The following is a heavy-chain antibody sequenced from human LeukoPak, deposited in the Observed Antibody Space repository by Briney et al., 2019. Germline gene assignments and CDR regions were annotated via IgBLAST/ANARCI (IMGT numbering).Heavy chain of an antibody. CDR2: FDPEDGET. CDR1: GYTLTELS. V-gene: IGHV1-24*01. Sequence: ASVKVSCKVSGYTLTELSMHWVRQAPGKGREWMGGFDPEDGETIYAQKFQGRVTMTEDTSTDTAYMELSNLRSEDTAVYYCATAALYYGSANDAFDIWGQGTMVTVSS. J-gene: IGHJ3*02. CDR3: ATAALYYGSANDAFDI. D-gene: IGHD3-10*01.